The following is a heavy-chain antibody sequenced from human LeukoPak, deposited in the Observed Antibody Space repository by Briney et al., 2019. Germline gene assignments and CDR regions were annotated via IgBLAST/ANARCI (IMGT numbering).Heavy chain of an antibody. D-gene: IGHD2-2*01. V-gene: IGHV4-59*08. J-gene: IGHJ6*02. CDR3: ARAAVVPAAKGGYYYYYYGMDV. CDR1: GGSISSYY. Sequence: PSETLSLTCTVSGGSISSYYWSWLRQPPGKGLEWIGYIYYSGSTNYNPSLKSRVTISVDTSKNQFSLKLSSVTAADTAVYYCARAAVVPAAKGGYYYYYYGMDVWGQGTTVTVSS. CDR2: IYYSGST.